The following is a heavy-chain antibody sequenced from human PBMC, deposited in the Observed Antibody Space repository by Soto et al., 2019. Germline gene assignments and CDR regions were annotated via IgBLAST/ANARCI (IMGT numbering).Heavy chain of an antibody. J-gene: IGHJ6*03. CDR1: GGSISSGGYY. V-gene: IGHV4-31*03. Sequence: QVQLQESGPGPVKPSQTLSLTCTVSGGSISSGGYYWSWIRQHPGKGLEWIGYIYYSGSTYYNPSLKSRVTISVDTSKNQFSLKLSSVTAADTAVYYCARVSAAADFYYYYYMDVWGKGTTVTVSS. D-gene: IGHD6-13*01. CDR3: ARVSAAADFYYYYYMDV. CDR2: IYYSGST.